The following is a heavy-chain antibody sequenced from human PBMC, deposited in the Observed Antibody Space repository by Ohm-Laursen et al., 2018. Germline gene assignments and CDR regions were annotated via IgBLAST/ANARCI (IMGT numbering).Heavy chain of an antibody. CDR1: GFTFSNYG. Sequence: SLRLSCSASGFTFSNYGMHWVRQAPGKGLEWVAVIWYDGSNKYYADSVKGRFTFSRDNSKNTLFLQMNSLRAEDTAIYYCARDRGGSHYVDNWGQGTLVTVSS. V-gene: IGHV3-33*08. CDR2: IWYDGSNK. J-gene: IGHJ4*02. CDR3: ARDRGGSHYVDN. D-gene: IGHD1-26*01.